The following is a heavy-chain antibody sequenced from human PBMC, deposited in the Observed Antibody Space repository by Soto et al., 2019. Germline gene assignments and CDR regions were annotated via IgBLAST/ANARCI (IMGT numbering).Heavy chain of an antibody. V-gene: IGHV4-31*03. J-gene: IGHJ3*02. CDR3: ASFQDIVVVPAARGAFDI. CDR2: IYYSGST. CDR1: GGSISSGGYD. D-gene: IGHD2-2*01. Sequence: SETLSLTCTVSGGSISSGGYDWSWIRQHPGKGLEWIGYIYYSGSTYYNPSLKSRVTISVDTSKNQFSLKLSSVTAADTAVYYCASFQDIVVVPAARGAFDIWGQGTMVTVSS.